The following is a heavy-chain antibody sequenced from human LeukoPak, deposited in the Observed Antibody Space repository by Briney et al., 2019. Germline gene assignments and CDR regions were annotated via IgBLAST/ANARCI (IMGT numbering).Heavy chain of an antibody. V-gene: IGHV1-69*05. D-gene: IGHD2-2*01. CDR1: GGTFSSYA. CDR3: ARDGGIVVVPAASSSYYYYMYV. CDR2: IIPIFGTA. Sequence: GSSVQVSCKASGGTFSSYAISWVRQAPGQGLEWMGGIIPIFGTANYAQKFQGRVTITTDESTSTAYMELSSLGSEDTAVYYCARDGGIVVVPAASSSYYYYMYVWGKGTTVTVSS. J-gene: IGHJ6*03.